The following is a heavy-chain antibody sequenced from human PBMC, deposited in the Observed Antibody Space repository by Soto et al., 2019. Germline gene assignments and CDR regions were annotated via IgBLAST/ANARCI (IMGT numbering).Heavy chain of an antibody. J-gene: IGHJ4*02. Sequence: SGYSFTSYWIGWVRQLPGKGLEYMGIIYPTDSDTRYSPSFQGQVTMSADKSITTAYLQWSSLKASDTAIYYCARLDSGPYNFDYWGRGTLVTVSS. D-gene: IGHD1-26*01. CDR3: ARLDSGPYNFDY. CDR1: GYSFTSYW. CDR2: IYPTDSDT. V-gene: IGHV5-51*01.